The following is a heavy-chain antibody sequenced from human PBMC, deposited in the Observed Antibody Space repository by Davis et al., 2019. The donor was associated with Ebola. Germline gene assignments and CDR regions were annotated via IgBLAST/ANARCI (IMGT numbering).Heavy chain of an antibody. CDR3: ARSTQLTMVRGVILLPYGMDV. CDR1: GGSISSGGYY. J-gene: IGHJ6*02. D-gene: IGHD3-10*01. V-gene: IGHV4-31*03. Sequence: MPSETLSLTCTVSGGSISSGGYYWSWIRQHPGKGLEWIGYIYYSGSTYYNPSLKSRVTISVDTSKNQFSLKLSSVTAADTAVYYCARSTQLTMVRGVILLPYGMDVWGQGTTVTVSS. CDR2: IYYSGST.